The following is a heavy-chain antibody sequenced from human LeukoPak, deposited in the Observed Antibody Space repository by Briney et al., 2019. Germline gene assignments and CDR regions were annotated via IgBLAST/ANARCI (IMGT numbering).Heavy chain of an antibody. CDR3: GRAHRSSGFGVDY. CDR2: IKQEGREK. D-gene: IGHD6-6*01. Sequence: GGSLRLSCAASGFTFSSYWMSWVRQAPGEGLEWVANIKQEGREKQYVDSVKGGFTISRDNAKNSLYLQMTSLRAEDTAVSYCGRAHRSSGFGVDYWGQGTLVTVSS. CDR1: GFTFSSYW. V-gene: IGHV3-7*01. J-gene: IGHJ4*02.